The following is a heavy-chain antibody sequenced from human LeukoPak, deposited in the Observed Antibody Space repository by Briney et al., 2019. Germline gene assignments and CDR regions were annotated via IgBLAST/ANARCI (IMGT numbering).Heavy chain of an antibody. CDR1: GYTFTTYY. J-gene: IGHJ4*02. Sequence: ASVKVSCKASGYTFTTYYVHWVRQAPGQGLEWMGIINPSGGSTTYAQKFRGRLTMTRDMSTSTVYMELSSLRSEDTAVYYCARDVWFGERNFDYWGQGTLVTVSS. D-gene: IGHD3-10*01. CDR3: ARDVWFGERNFDY. CDR2: INPSGGST. V-gene: IGHV1-46*01.